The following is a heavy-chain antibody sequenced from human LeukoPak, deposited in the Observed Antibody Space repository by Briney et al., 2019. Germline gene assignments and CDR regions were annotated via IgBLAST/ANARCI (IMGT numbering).Heavy chain of an antibody. Sequence: GGSLRLSCTASGFTFSNYGLNWVRQAPGKGLEWVSYISSSGSTMYYADSVKGRFTISRDNAKNSLYLQMNSLRAEDTAVYYCARDNYDSSGYYFDWGQGTLVTVSS. CDR3: ARDNYDSSGYYFD. D-gene: IGHD3-22*01. CDR1: GFTFSNYG. CDR2: ISSSGSTM. V-gene: IGHV3-48*04. J-gene: IGHJ4*02.